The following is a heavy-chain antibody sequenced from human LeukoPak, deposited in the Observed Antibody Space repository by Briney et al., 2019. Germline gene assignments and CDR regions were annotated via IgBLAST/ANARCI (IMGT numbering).Heavy chain of an antibody. D-gene: IGHD3-22*01. CDR3: AKEAYYDGTGYFDF. CDR2: IRYDGSNK. J-gene: IGHJ4*02. CDR1: GFTFSSYG. V-gene: IGHV3-30*02. Sequence: PGGSLRLSCAASGFTFSSYGMHWVRQAPGKGLEWVAFIRYDGSNKYYADSVKGRFTISRDNSKNTLYLQMNSLRAEDTAVYYCAKEAYYDGTGYFDFWGQGTLVTVSS.